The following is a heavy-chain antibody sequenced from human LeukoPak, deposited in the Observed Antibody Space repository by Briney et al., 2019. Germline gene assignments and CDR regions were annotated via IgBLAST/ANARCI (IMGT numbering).Heavy chain of an antibody. D-gene: IGHD5-12*01. CDR2: IRSKAYGGTT. V-gene: IGHV3-49*03. CDR3: SPTSFGYDHGIDY. CDR1: GFTFGDYA. J-gene: IGHJ4*02. Sequence: GGSLRLSCAVSGFTFGDYAMSWFRQAPGKGLEWVGFIRSKAYGGTTEYAASVKGRFTISRDDSKSIAYLQMNSLKTEDTAVYYRSPTSFGYDHGIDYWGQGTLVTVSS.